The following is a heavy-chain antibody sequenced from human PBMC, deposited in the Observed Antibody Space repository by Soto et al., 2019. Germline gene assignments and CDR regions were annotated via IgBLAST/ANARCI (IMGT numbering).Heavy chain of an antibody. CDR2: IDPSDSQT. D-gene: IGHD3-22*01. CDR3: ARQIYDSDTGPNFQYYFDS. V-gene: IGHV5-10-1*01. J-gene: IGHJ4*02. Sequence: GESLKISYKGSGYSFAGYWITWVRQKPGKGLEWMGRIDPSDSQTYYSPSFRGHVTISVTKSITTVFLQWSSLRASDTAMYYCARQIYDSDTGPNFQYYFDSWGQGTPVTVSS. CDR1: GYSFAGYW.